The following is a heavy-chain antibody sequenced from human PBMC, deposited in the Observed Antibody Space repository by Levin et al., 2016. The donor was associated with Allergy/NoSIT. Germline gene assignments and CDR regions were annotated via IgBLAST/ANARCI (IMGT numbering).Heavy chain of an antibody. CDR2: INPNSGGT. J-gene: IGHJ4*02. Sequence: WVRQAPGQGLEWMGWINPNSGGTNYAQKFQGRVTMTRDTSIRTAYMELSRLRSDDTALYYCARDPYSGGPYADFDYWGQGTLVTVSS. CDR3: ARDPYSGGPYADFDY. D-gene: IGHD3-10*01. V-gene: IGHV1-2*02.